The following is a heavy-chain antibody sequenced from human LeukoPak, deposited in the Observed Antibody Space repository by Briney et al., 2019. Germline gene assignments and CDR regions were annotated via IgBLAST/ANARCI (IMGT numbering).Heavy chain of an antibody. CDR3: ARHGYYYDSSGLDY. J-gene: IGHJ4*02. V-gene: IGHV6-1*01. Sequence: SQTLSLTCAISGDSVSSNSAAWNWIRQSPSRGLEWLGRTYYRSKWYSYYAVSVKSRITIKPDTSKNQFSLQLNSVTPEDTAVYYCARHGYYYDSSGLDYWGQGTLVTVSS. D-gene: IGHD3-22*01. CDR1: GDSVSSNSAA. CDR2: TYYRSKWYS.